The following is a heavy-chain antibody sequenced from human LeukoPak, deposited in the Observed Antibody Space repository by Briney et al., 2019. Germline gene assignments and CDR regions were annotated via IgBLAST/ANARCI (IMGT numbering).Heavy chain of an antibody. Sequence: ASVKVSCKASGGTFSSYAISWVRQAPGQGLEWMGGIIPIFGTANYAQKFQGRVTITADESTSTAYMELSSLRSEDTAVYYCAREGLGNDFSNYGWFDPWGQGTLVTVSS. J-gene: IGHJ5*02. D-gene: IGHD4-11*01. CDR3: AREGLGNDFSNYGWFDP. CDR2: IIPIFGTA. CDR1: GGTFSSYA. V-gene: IGHV1-69*13.